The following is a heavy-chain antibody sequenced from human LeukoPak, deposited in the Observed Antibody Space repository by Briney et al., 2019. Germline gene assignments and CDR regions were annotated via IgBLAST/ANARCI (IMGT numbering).Heavy chain of an antibody. CDR2: IYYSGST. V-gene: IGHV4-39*02. D-gene: IGHD6-13*01. CDR3: ARDASLYHIAVAGRRGYLDY. J-gene: IGHJ4*02. CDR1: GGSISSSSYY. Sequence: PSETLSLTCTVSGGSISSSSYYWGWIRQPPGKGLEWIGSIYYSGSTYYNPSLKSRVTISVDTSKNQFSLKLSSVTAADTAVYYCARDASLYHIAVAGRRGYLDYWGQGTLVTVSS.